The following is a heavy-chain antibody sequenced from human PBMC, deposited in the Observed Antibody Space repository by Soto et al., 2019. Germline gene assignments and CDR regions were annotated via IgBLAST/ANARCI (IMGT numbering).Heavy chain of an antibody. CDR2: SIPIFGTA. J-gene: IGHJ6*02. D-gene: IGHD5-12*01. CDR1: GGTFNNYP. Sequence: QVQLVQSGAEVKKPGSSVKVSCKASGGTFNNYPITWVRQAPGEGLEWMGGSIPIFGTANYAQKFQGRVTLSVDESTSTDYMELSSLRSEDTAVYYCARGRGYSGDDHYYYFDMDVWGQGTTVTVSS. V-gene: IGHV1-69*01. CDR3: ARGRGYSGDDHYYYFDMDV.